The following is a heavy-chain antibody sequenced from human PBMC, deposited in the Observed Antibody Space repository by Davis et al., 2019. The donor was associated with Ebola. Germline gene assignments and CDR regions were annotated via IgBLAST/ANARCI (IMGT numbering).Heavy chain of an antibody. CDR1: GYTFTGFY. CDR2: MNPNSGNT. J-gene: IGHJ4*02. V-gene: IGHV1-8*02. CDR3: ARRDLYCSGGACLVDS. D-gene: IGHD2-15*01. Sequence: AASVKVSCKASGYTFTGFYIHWARQATGQGLEWMGWMNPNSGNTGYAQKFQGRVTMTRNTSISTAYLQWSSLRASDTAMYYCARRDLYCSGGACLVDSWGQGTLVTVSS.